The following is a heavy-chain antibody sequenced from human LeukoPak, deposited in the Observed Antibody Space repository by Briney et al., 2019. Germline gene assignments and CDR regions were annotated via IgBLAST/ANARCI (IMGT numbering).Heavy chain of an antibody. CDR3: ATGPGEYSSGWYCLH. CDR2: INHSGST. J-gene: IGHJ4*02. V-gene: IGHV4-34*01. D-gene: IGHD6-19*01. Sequence: SETLSLTCAVYGGSFSGYYWSWIRQPPGKGLEWIGEINHSGSTNYNPSLKSRVTISVDTSKSQFSLKLSSVTAADTAVYYCATGPGEYSSGWYCLHWGQGTLVTVSS. CDR1: GGSFSGYY.